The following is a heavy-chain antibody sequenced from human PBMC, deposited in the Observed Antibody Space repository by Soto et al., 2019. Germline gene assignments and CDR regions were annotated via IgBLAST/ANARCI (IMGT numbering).Heavy chain of an antibody. Sequence: EVQLVESGGGLVQPGGSLRLSCVGSGFRFNEYEINWVRQAPGKGLEWISYINSGGSLIYYAASVKGRFTISRDNYKDSVYLQMNSLRADDTALYYCARETSYGQSATIVSEFWGQGTLVTVSS. J-gene: IGHJ4*02. CDR1: GFRFNEYE. D-gene: IGHD3-10*01. V-gene: IGHV3-48*03. CDR3: ARETSYGQSATIVSEF. CDR2: INSGGSLI.